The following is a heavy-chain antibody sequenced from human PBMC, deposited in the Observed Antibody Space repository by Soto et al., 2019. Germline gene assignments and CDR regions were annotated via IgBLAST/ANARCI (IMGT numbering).Heavy chain of an antibody. Sequence: VQLVESGGGVVQPGRSLRLSCAASGFTFSSYGMHWVRQAPGKGLEWVAVISYDGSNKYYADSVKGRFTISRDNSKNTLYLQMNSLRAEDTAVYYCAKEGGWNGNYYYYYGMDVWGQGTTVTVSS. CDR3: AKEGGWNGNYYYYYGMDV. CDR2: ISYDGSNK. V-gene: IGHV3-30*18. J-gene: IGHJ6*02. CDR1: GFTFSSYG. D-gene: IGHD1-1*01.